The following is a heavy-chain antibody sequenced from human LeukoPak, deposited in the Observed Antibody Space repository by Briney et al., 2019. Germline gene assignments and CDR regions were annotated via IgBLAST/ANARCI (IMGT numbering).Heavy chain of an antibody. J-gene: IGHJ4*02. D-gene: IGHD2-2*01. CDR1: GFTFSSYG. CDR2: ISHDGDHK. Sequence: PGGSLRLSCAAFGFTFSSYGMHWVRQAPGTGLEWVAVISHDGDHKYHADSVKGRFTISRDNSKNTLYLQMNSLRVEDTAVYYCARMRGRYCSSNGCYVEYWGQGALVTVSS. V-gene: IGHV3-30*19. CDR3: ARMRGRYCSSNGCYVEY.